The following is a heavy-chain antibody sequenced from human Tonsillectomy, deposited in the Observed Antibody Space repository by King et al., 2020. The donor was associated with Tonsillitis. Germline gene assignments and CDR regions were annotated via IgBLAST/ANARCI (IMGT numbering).Heavy chain of an antibody. D-gene: IGHD3-3*01. J-gene: IGHJ5*01. V-gene: IGHV4-59*01. CDR1: GGSISSYY. CDR3: ATGPLRFLEWLTDS. Sequence: VQLQESGPGLVKPSETLSLTCSVSGGSISSYYWSWIRQPPGKGLEWIGYIYYTGSTNCNPSLKSRLTMSLDTSNTQFSLQLSSVTAADTAVYYCATGPLRFLEWLTDSWGQGTLVTVSA. CDR2: IYYTGST.